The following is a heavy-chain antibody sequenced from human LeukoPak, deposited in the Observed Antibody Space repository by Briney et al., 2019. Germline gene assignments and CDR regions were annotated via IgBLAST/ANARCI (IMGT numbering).Heavy chain of an antibody. D-gene: IGHD5-24*01. V-gene: IGHV3-23*01. CDR2: ISASGST. J-gene: IGHJ5*02. CDR1: GFTFSTYA. CDR3: ANATNRDSDWFDP. Sequence: GGSLRLSCAATGFTFSTYAMTWVRQAPGKGLEWVSAISASGSTYYADFVKGRFTISRDNSNNTVFLQMNSLRAEDTAVYYCANATNRDSDWFDPWGQGTLVTVS.